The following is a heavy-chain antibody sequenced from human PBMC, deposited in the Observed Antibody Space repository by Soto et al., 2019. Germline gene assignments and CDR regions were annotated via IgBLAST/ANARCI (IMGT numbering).Heavy chain of an antibody. CDR1: GFTFSSYA. V-gene: IGHV3-23*01. CDR2: ISGSGGST. D-gene: IGHD6-19*01. J-gene: IGHJ1*01. CDR3: ARSGYSSDHIPH. Sequence: EVQLLESGGGLVQPGGSLRLSCAASGFTFSSYAMSWVRQAPGKGLEWVSAISGSGGSTYYADTVKGRFTISRDNSKDTLYLQMNSLRAEETAVYYCARSGYSSDHIPHRGQGTLVTVSS.